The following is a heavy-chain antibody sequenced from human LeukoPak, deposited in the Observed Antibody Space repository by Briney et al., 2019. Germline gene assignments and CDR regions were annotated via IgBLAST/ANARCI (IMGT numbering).Heavy chain of an antibody. D-gene: IGHD3-9*01. CDR3: ARSGGYFDPFDY. J-gene: IGHJ4*02. CDR1: GSSISSSSYY. CDR2: IYYSGST. V-gene: IGHV4-39*02. Sequence: SETLSLTCTVSGSSISSSSYYWGWIRQPPGKGLEWIGSIYYSGSTYYNPSLKSRVTISVDTSKNHFSLKPSSVTAADTAVYYCARSGGYFDPFDYWGQGTLVTVSS.